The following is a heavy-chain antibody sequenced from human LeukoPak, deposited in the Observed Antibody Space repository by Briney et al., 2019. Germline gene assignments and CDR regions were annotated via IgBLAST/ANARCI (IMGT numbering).Heavy chain of an antibody. J-gene: IGHJ4*02. CDR1: GFTLSNDW. CDR3: VVGGGIY. D-gene: IGHD1-26*01. Sequence: GGSLRLSYAAFGFTLSNDWTHWVRQAPGKGLVWVSRINSDGSSTMYAVSVKGRFTISRDSAKNTLHLQMNSLRADDTAVYYCVVGGGIYWGQGTLVTVS. V-gene: IGHV3-74*03. CDR2: INSDGSST.